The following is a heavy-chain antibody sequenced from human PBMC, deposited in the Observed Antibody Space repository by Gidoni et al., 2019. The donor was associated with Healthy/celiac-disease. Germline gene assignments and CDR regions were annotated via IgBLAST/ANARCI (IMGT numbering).Heavy chain of an antibody. Sequence: EVQLVETGGGLIQPGGSLRLSCAASGFTVSSNYMSWVRQAPGKGLEWVSVIYSGGSTYYADSVKGRFTISRDNSKNTLYLQMNSLRAEDTAVYYCASPYGSGSYQPLDYWGQGTLVTVSS. CDR1: GFTVSSNY. D-gene: IGHD3-10*01. CDR2: IYSGGST. J-gene: IGHJ4*02. CDR3: ASPYGSGSYQPLDY. V-gene: IGHV3-53*02.